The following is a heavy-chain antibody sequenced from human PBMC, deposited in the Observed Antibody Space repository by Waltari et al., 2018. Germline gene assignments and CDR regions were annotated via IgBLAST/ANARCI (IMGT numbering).Heavy chain of an antibody. Sequence: EVQLVESGGGVVQPGGSLRLSCAASGFTFSSYWMAWVRQAPGKGRAWVASMKTDAGLIYYVDSVKGRFTISRDNTKNSLYLQMNSLRADDTAVYFCVRDTGYGDYWGQGTAVTVSS. V-gene: IGHV3-7*01. J-gene: IGHJ4*02. CDR2: MKTDAGLI. D-gene: IGHD5-12*01. CDR3: VRDTGYGDY. CDR1: GFTFSSYW.